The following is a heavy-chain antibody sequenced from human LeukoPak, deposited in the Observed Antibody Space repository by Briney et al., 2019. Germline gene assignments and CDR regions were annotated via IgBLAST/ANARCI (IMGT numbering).Heavy chain of an antibody. CDR3: ARAGETGTTGGSLIDY. CDR2: ISSSGSYI. V-gene: IGHV3-21*01. J-gene: IGHJ4*02. CDR1: GFIFSDYS. D-gene: IGHD1-7*01. Sequence: PGGSLRLSCAASGFIFSDYSMNWVRQAPGKGLEWVSSISSSGSYIYYADSMQGRFTISRDNAKNSLFLQMNSLRAEDTAVYYCARAGETGTTGGSLIDYWGQGTLVTVSS.